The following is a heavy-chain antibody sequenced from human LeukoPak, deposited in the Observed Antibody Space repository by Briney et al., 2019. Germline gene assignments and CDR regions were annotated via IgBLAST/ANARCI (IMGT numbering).Heavy chain of an antibody. CDR3: ARGGGYYDSSGYYIRTGSFDY. D-gene: IGHD3-22*01. CDR2: VNSDSGAT. J-gene: IGHJ4*02. V-gene: IGHV1-2*02. Sequence: ASVKVSCKASGYTFTVYYIHWVRQAPGQGLEWMGWVNSDSGATNYEQKFQGRVTMTRDTSISTAYMELSRLRSDDTAVYYCARGGGYYDSSGYYIRTGSFDYWGQGTLVTVSS. CDR1: GYTFTVYY.